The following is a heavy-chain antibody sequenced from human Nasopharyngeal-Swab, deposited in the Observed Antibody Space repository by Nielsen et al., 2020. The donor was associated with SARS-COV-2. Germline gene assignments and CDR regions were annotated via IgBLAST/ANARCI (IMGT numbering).Heavy chain of an antibody. Sequence: ASVKVACQASEYTFTSYDINWVRHATEQGLEWMGWMNPNSGNTGYAQKFQGRVTMTRNTSISTAYMELSSLRSEDTAVYYCARGLRYGDFDLWGRGTLVTVSS. CDR3: ARGLRYGDFDL. J-gene: IGHJ2*01. CDR2: MNPNSGNT. V-gene: IGHV1-8*01. CDR1: EYTFTSYD. D-gene: IGHD4-17*01.